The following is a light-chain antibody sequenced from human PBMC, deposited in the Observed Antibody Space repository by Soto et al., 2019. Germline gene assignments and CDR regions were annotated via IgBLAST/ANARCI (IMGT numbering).Light chain of an antibody. CDR3: QQTYTAPSFT. V-gene: IGKV1-39*01. CDR1: RSIGNS. Sequence: DIQMTQSPSSLSASVGDRVTITCRASRSIGNSLNWYQQKPGKAPNLLIYAASSLQGGVPSRFSGSGSGTDFTLTITSLQPEDFATFYFQQTYTAPSFTFGPGTKVDIK. CDR2: AAS. J-gene: IGKJ3*01.